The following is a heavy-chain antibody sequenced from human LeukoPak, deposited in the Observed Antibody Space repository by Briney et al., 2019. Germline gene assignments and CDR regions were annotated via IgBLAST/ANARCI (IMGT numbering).Heavy chain of an antibody. J-gene: IGHJ4*02. CDR1: GFTFGDYA. CDR2: IRSKAYGGTT. D-gene: IGHD3-16*01. V-gene: IGHV3-49*04. CDR3: TSPAYDYVWGSSDY. Sequence: GRSLRLSCTASGFTFGDYAMSWVRQAPGRGLEWVGFIRSKAYGGTTEYAASVKGRFTISRDDSKSIAYLRMNSLKTEDTAVYYCTSPAYDYVWGSSDYWGQGTLVTVSS.